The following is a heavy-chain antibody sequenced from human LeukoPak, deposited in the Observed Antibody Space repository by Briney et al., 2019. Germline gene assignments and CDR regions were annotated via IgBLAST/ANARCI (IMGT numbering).Heavy chain of an antibody. CDR3: AIRLTTSRLATATTWFDP. V-gene: IGHV4-34*01. Sequence: SETLSLTCAVYGESFDGFYWNWIRRSPGKGLEWLGEVNYSGMSDYNPALESRIAISADASKRQFSLRLSSLTAADTAVYYCAIRLTTSRLATATTWFDPWGQGTLVSVSS. D-gene: IGHD1-1*01. CDR2: VNYSGMS. CDR1: GESFDGFY. J-gene: IGHJ5*02.